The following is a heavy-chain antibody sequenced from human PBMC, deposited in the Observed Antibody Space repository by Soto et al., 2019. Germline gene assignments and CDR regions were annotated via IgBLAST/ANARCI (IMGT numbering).Heavy chain of an antibody. V-gene: IGHV3-49*03. CDR3: TRYYDFWSGYGPEYYYYYGMDV. Sequence: GGSLRLSCTASGFTFGDYAMSWFRQAPGKGLEWVGFIRSKAYGGTTEYAASVKGRFTISRDDSKSIAYLQMNSLKTEDTAVYYCTRYYDFWSGYGPEYYYYYGMDVWGQGTTVTVSS. J-gene: IGHJ6*02. CDR1: GFTFGDYA. D-gene: IGHD3-3*01. CDR2: IRSKAYGGTT.